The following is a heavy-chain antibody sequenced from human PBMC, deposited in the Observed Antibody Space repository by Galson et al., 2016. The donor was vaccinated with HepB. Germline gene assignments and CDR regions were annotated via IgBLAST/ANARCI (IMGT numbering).Heavy chain of an antibody. J-gene: IGHJ2*01. CDR3: AKEATATTGAKTKRVWYFDL. V-gene: IGHV3-74*01. D-gene: IGHD1-7*01. CDR1: GFTFSRYW. Sequence: LRLSCAASGFTFSRYWMHWVRQAPGEGLVWVSRINTVGSIINYADSVKGRFTISRDNARNTLYLQMNSLRDEDTAVYYCAKEATATTGAKTKRVWYFDLWGRGTLVTVSS. CDR2: INTVGSII.